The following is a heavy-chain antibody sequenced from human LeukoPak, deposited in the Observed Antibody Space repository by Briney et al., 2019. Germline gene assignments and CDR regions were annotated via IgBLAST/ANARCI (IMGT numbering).Heavy chain of an antibody. Sequence: PGGSLRLSCAASGFTFSVYYMSWIRQAPGKGLEWVLYISSSGDNIYYADSVKGRFTISRDNAKNSLSLEMNSLRVEDTGVYYCARERYSSYYYGMDVWGQGTTVTVSS. V-gene: IGHV3-11*01. CDR2: ISSSGDNI. J-gene: IGHJ6*02. D-gene: IGHD5-18*01. CDR1: GFTFSVYY. CDR3: ARERYSSYYYGMDV.